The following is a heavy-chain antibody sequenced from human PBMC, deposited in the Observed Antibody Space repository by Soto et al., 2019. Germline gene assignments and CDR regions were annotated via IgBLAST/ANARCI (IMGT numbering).Heavy chain of an antibody. Sequence: EVQLLESGGGLVQPGGSLRLSCAASGFTFSSYAMRWVRQAPGKGLEWVSAISGSGGSTYYADSVKGRFTISRDNSKNTRYLQMNSLRAEDTAVYYCAKELAARRSFDYWGQGTLVTVSS. CDR3: AKELAARRSFDY. J-gene: IGHJ4*02. CDR2: ISGSGGST. CDR1: GFTFSSYA. V-gene: IGHV3-23*01. D-gene: IGHD6-6*01.